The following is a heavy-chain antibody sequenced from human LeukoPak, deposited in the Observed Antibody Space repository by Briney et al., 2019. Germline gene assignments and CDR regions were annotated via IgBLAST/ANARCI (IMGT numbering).Heavy chain of an antibody. CDR1: GDSVSSNSAA. J-gene: IGHJ5*02. V-gene: IGHV6-1*01. D-gene: IGHD5-18*01. CDR2: TYYRSKWYN. Sequence: SQTLSLTCAISGDSVSSNSAAWNWIRQSPSRGLEWLGRTYYRSKWYNDYAVSVKSRITINPDTSKNQFSLQLNSVTPEDTAVYFCAREEDTATPNRWFDPWGQGTLVTVSS. CDR3: AREEDTATPNRWFDP.